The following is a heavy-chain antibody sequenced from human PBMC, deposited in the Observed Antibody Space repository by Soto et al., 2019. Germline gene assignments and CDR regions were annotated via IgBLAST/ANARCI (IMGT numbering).Heavy chain of an antibody. D-gene: IGHD6-19*01. CDR2: IRYDGNKK. J-gene: IGHJ6*02. CDR1: GFTFSSYG. Sequence: QVQLVESGGGVVQPGRSLRLSCAVSGFTFSSYGMHWVRQGPGKGLEWVAVIRYDGNKKQYGDAVMGGFTISRANFEKRLYLQMNGLRAEVTAIYFCARDGLSGYGMAVWGQGTTVTVSS. V-gene: IGHV3-33*01. CDR3: ARDGLSGYGMAV.